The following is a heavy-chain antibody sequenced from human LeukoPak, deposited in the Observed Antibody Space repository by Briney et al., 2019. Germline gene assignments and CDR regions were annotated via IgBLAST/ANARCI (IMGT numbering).Heavy chain of an antibody. D-gene: IGHD3-22*01. CDR1: GFTFSSYW. CDR3: ARSQGGLYYDPTRDAFDI. Sequence: GGSLRLSCAASGFTFSSYWMSWVRQAPGKGLEWVANIKQDGSEKYYVDSVKGRFTISRDNAKNSLYLQMNSLRAEDTAVYYCARSQGGLYYDPTRDAFDIWGQGTMVTVSS. J-gene: IGHJ3*02. CDR2: IKQDGSEK. V-gene: IGHV3-7*03.